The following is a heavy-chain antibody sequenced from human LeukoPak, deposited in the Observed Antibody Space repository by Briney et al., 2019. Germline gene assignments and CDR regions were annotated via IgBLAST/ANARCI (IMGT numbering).Heavy chain of an antibody. J-gene: IGHJ2*01. CDR3: ARVVVTAIDYWYFDL. V-gene: IGHV1-69*05. CDR2: IIPIFGTA. Sequence: RXAPXKGXXXXXGIIPIFGTAKYAKKFQGRVTITTDESTSTAYMELSSLRSEDTAVYYCARVVVTAIDYWYFDLWGRGTLVTVSS. D-gene: IGHD2-21*02.